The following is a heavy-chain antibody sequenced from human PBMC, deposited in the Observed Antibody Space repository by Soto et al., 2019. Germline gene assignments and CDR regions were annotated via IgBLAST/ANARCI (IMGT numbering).Heavy chain of an antibody. V-gene: IGHV3-30-3*01. Sequence: QVQLVESGGGVVQPGRSLRLSCAASGFTFSSYAMHWVRQAPGTGLEWVAVISYDGSNKYYADSVKGRFTISRDNSKNTLYLQMNSLRAEDTAVYYCARDRRDWLARNWFDPWGQGNLVTVSS. D-gene: IGHD2-21*01. CDR2: ISYDGSNK. J-gene: IGHJ5*02. CDR3: ARDRRDWLARNWFDP. CDR1: GFTFSSYA.